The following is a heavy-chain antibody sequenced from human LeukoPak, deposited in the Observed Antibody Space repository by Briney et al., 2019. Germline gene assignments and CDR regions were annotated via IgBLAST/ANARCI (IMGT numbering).Heavy chain of an antibody. D-gene: IGHD2-2*02. V-gene: IGHV1-69*13. Sequence: SVKVSCKASGGTFSSYAISWVRQAPGLGLEWMGGIIPIFGTANYAQKFQGRVTITADESTSTAYMELSSQRSEDTAVYYCATCARNFYCYRFDYWGQGTLVTVSS. CDR3: ATCARNFYCYRFDY. CDR1: GGTFSSYA. CDR2: IIPIFGTA. J-gene: IGHJ4*02.